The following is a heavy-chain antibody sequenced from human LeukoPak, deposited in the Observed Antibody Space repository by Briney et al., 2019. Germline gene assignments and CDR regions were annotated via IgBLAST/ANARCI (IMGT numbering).Heavy chain of an antibody. CDR1: GFTFSSYG. J-gene: IGHJ4*02. CDR2: ISYDGSKK. V-gene: IGHV3-30*18. Sequence: GGSLRLSCAASGFTFSSYGMHWVRQAPGKGLEWVALISYDGSKKYYADSVKGRFTISRDNSKNTLYLQMNSLRADDTAVYYCAKHYGSGTYYNYLDYWGQGTLVTVSS. CDR3: AKHYGSGTYYNYLDY. D-gene: IGHD3-10*01.